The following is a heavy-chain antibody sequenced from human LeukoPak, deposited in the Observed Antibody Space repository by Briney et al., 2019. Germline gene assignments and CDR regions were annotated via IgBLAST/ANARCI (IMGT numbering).Heavy chain of an antibody. CDR1: GFTFSSYA. D-gene: IGHD6-19*01. Sequence: GSLRLSCAASGFTFSSYAMSWVRQAPGKGLEWVSAISGSGGSTYYADSVKGRFTISRDNSKNTLYLQMNSLRAEDTAVYYCAKSKIAVAGTASLYYFDYWGQGTLVTVSS. V-gene: IGHV3-23*01. CDR2: ISGSGGST. CDR3: AKSKIAVAGTASLYYFDY. J-gene: IGHJ4*02.